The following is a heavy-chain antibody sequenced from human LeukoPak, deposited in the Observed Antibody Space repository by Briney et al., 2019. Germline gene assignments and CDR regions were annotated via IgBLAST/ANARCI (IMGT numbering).Heavy chain of an antibody. V-gene: IGHV3-23*01. CDR1: GFTFSSYA. D-gene: IGHD3-10*01. Sequence: GESLRLSCAASGFTFSSYAMTWVRQAPGKGLEWVSVISGSGDTTYYADSVKGRFTISRDNSKNTLYLQMNSLRAEDTAVYYCAKGVFGSRSTSFADNWGQGTLVIVSS. CDR3: AKGVFGSRSTSFADN. J-gene: IGHJ4*02. CDR2: ISGSGDTT.